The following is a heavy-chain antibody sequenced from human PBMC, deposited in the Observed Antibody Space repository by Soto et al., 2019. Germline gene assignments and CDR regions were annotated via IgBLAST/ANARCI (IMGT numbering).Heavy chain of an antibody. CDR1: GGSISSGGYY. D-gene: IGHD5-12*01. Sequence: QVQLQESGPGLVKPSQTLSLTCTVSGGSISSGGYYWSWIRQHPGKGLEWIGYIYYRGSTYYNPSLKSRDTISVDTSKNQFSLKLSSVTAADTAVYYCARGSEMATLVRYYYGMDVWGQGTTFTVSS. V-gene: IGHV4-31*03. CDR3: ARGSEMATLVRYYYGMDV. J-gene: IGHJ6*02. CDR2: IYYRGST.